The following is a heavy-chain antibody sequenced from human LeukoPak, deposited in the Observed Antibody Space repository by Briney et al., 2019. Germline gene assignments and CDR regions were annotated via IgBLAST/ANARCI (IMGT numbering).Heavy chain of an antibody. CDR1: GFTFSSYW. J-gene: IGHJ4*02. V-gene: IGHV3-74*01. Sequence: GGSLRLSCAASGFTFSSYWMHWVRQAPGKGLVWVSRIDSDGTSTTYADSVKGRFIISRDNAKNTLYLQMNSLRAEDTAVYYCARDRRYSGYDWGQGTLVTVSS. CDR3: ARDRRYSGYD. CDR2: IDSDGTST. D-gene: IGHD5-12*01.